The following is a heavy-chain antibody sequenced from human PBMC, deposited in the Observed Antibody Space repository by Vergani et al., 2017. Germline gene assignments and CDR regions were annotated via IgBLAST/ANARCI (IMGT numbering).Heavy chain of an antibody. CDR1: GYSFTSYW. J-gene: IGHJ3*02. CDR3: AVTPGWLVMGAFDI. Sequence: EVQLVQSGAEVKTPGESQKLSCKGSGYSFTSYWIGWVRQLPGKGLEWMGIIYPGDSDTRYSPSVQGQFTIAADKSISTAYLQWSSLKASDTAMYYCAVTPGWLVMGAFDIWGQGTMVTVSS. D-gene: IGHD6-19*01. CDR2: IYPGDSDT. V-gene: IGHV5-51*01.